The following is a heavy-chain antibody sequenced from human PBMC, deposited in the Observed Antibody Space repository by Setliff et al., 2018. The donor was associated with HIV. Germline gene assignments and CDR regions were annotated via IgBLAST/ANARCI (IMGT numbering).Heavy chain of an antibody. CDR3: ARAHIGIAARWSGWFDP. J-gene: IGHJ5*02. Sequence: SETLSLTCTVSGGPITSGSYYWSWIRQPAGKGLEWIGHIYTTGSTKYNPSLKSRVTISVDTSKNQFSLKLSSVTAADTAVYYCARAHIGIAARWSGWFDPWGQGTLVTVSS. V-gene: IGHV4-61*09. CDR1: GGPITSGSYY. CDR2: IYTTGST. D-gene: IGHD6-6*01.